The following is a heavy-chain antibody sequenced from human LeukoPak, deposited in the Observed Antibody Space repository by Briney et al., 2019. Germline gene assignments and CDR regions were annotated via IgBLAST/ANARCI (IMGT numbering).Heavy chain of an antibody. J-gene: IGHJ4*02. V-gene: IGHV5-51*01. CDR1: GYSFTSYW. CDR2: IYPGDSDT. D-gene: IGHD3-22*01. Sequence: GESLKISCNVSGYSFTSYWIGWVRQMPGKGLDWMAIIYPGDSDTRYSPSLQGQVTISADKSISTAYLQWSSLKASDTAMYYCARSSDSSGYYDYFDYWGQGTLVTVSS. CDR3: ARSSDSSGYYDYFDY.